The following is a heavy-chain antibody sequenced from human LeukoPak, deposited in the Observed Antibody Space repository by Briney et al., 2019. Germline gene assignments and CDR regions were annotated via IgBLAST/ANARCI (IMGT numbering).Heavy chain of an antibody. CDR1: GFTFSSYS. Sequence: GGSLRLSCAASGFTFSSYSMNWVRQAPGKGLEWVSSISSSSSYIYYADSVKGRFTISRDNAKNSLYLQMNSLRAEDTAVYYCARGNYDFWSGYYADYWGQGTLVTVSS. CDR2: ISSSSSYI. D-gene: IGHD3-3*01. J-gene: IGHJ4*02. V-gene: IGHV3-21*01. CDR3: ARGNYDFWSGYYADY.